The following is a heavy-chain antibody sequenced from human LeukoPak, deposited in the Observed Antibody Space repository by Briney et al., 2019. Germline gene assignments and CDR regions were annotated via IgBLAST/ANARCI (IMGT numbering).Heavy chain of an antibody. CDR2: IYHSGGT. J-gene: IGHJ6*04. V-gene: IGHV4-4*02. CDR1: GGSISSSNW. D-gene: IGHD4/OR15-4a*01. CDR3: ARVKGGAKDYYGMDV. Sequence: PSGTLSLTCAVPGGSISSSNWWSWVRQPPGKGLEGIGEIYHSGGTNYNPSLKSRVTISVDKSKNQFSLKLSSVTAADTAVYYCARVKGGAKDYYGMDVWGKGTTVTVSS.